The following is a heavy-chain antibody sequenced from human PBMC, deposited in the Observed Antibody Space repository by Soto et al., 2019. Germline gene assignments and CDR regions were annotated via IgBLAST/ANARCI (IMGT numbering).Heavy chain of an antibody. CDR3: AGGSSSSSGLQHYYYGMDV. V-gene: IGHV1-18*04. J-gene: IGHJ6*02. CDR2: ISAYNGNT. Sequence: ASVKVSCKASGYTFTSYGISWVRQAPGQGLEWMGWISAYNGNTNYAQKLQGRVTMTTDTSTSTAYMELRSLRSDDTAVYYCAGGSSSSSGLQHYYYGMDVWGQGTTVTVSS. D-gene: IGHD6-6*01. CDR1: GYTFTSYG.